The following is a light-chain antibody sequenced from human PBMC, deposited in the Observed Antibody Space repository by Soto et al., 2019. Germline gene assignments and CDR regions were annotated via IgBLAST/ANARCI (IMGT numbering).Light chain of an antibody. V-gene: IGKV3-20*01. CDR1: QSVSSSY. J-gene: IGKJ4*01. Sequence: DIVLTQSPGTLSLSPGERATLSCRASQSVSSSYLACYQQKPGQAPRLLIYGASSRDTGIPDRFSGSGSGTDFTLTISRLEPEDFAVDYCKQSGSSPLTFGGGTKVEIK. CDR3: KQSGSSPLT. CDR2: GAS.